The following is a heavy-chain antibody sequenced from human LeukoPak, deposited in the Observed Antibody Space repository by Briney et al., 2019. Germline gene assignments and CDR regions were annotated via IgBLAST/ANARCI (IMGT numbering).Heavy chain of an antibody. CDR1: GYPLTNHY. CDR3: ARSIRGYSSGWYYFDY. Sequence: ASVKVSCKASGYPLTNHYLHWVRQAPGQGLEWMGIINPSGDSTTYAQKFQGRVTMTRDMSTSTVYMDLSSLRSEDTAVYYCARSIRGYSSGWYYFDYWGQGTLITVSS. D-gene: IGHD6-19*01. CDR2: INPSGDST. J-gene: IGHJ4*02. V-gene: IGHV1-46*01.